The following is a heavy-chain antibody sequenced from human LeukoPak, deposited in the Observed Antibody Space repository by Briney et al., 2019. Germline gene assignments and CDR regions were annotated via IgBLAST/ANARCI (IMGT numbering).Heavy chain of an antibody. CDR1: GFTFSYYS. Sequence: GGSLRLPCAVSGFTFSYYSMNWVRQAPGKGVEWVSYISSSGSTTYYADSVKGRFTVSRDNAKNSLYLQMNSLRDEDTAVYYCAFRPLGDCSSSTCYAFDYWGRGTLVTVSS. CDR2: ISSSGSTT. J-gene: IGHJ4*02. V-gene: IGHV3-48*02. D-gene: IGHD2-2*01. CDR3: AFRPLGDCSSSTCYAFDY.